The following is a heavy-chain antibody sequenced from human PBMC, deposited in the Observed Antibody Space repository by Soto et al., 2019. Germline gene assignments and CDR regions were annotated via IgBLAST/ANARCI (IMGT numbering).Heavy chain of an antibody. Sequence: SVKVSCKASGGTFSSYAISWVRQAPGQGLEWMGGIIPIFGTANYAQKFQGRVTITADESTSTAYMELSSLRSEDTAVYYCARDPGYCSSTSCSGNWFDPWGQGTLVTVSS. D-gene: IGHD2-2*01. CDR3: ARDPGYCSSTSCSGNWFDP. J-gene: IGHJ5*02. CDR2: IIPIFGTA. V-gene: IGHV1-69*13. CDR1: GGTFSSYA.